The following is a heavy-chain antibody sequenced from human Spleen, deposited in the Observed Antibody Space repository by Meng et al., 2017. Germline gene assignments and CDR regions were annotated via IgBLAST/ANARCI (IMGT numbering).Heavy chain of an antibody. CDR1: GDTFNTYT. V-gene: IGHV1-46*02. CDR3: TRDGGGWNFDY. J-gene: IGHJ4*02. Sequence: QVQLVQSGAEVRKPGSSVKVSCRASGDTFNTYTISWVRQAPGQGLEWMGVIYPSGGYTTYAQNFQDRIIMTRDTSTNIVYMELSSLTSDDTAVYFCTRDGGGWNFDYWGQGTLVTVSS. CDR2: IYPSGGYT. D-gene: IGHD6-19*01.